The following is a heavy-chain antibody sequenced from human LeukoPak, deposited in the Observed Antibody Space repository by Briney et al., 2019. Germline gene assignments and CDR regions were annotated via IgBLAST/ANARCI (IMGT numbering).Heavy chain of an antibody. CDR2: ISSSGSTI. CDR1: GFTFSDYY. D-gene: IGHD4-23*01. J-gene: IGHJ5*02. V-gene: IGHV3-11*01. CDR3: ARDRRAKTTVVTVDWFDP. Sequence: RGSLRLSCAASGFTFSDYYMSWIRQAPGKGLEWVSYISSSGSTIYYADSVKGRFTISRDNAKNSLYLQMNSLRAEDTAVYYCARDRRAKTTVVTVDWFDPWGQGTLVTVSS.